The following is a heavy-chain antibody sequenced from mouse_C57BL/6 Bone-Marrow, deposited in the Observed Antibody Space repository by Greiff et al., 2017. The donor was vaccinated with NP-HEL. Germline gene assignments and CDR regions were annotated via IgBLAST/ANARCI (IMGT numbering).Heavy chain of an antibody. CDR3: ARESYDYWYFDV. Sequence: QVQLKQSGAELVKPGASVKISCKASGYAFSSYWMNWVKQRPGKGLEWIGQICPGDGDTNYNGKFKGKATLTADKSSSTAYMQLSSLTSEDSAVYFCARESYDYWYFDVWGTGTTVTVSS. CDR1: GYAFSSYW. J-gene: IGHJ1*03. V-gene: IGHV1-80*01. D-gene: IGHD2-3*01. CDR2: ICPGDGDT.